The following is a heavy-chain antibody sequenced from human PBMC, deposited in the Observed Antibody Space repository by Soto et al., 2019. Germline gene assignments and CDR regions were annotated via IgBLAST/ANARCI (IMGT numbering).Heavy chain of an antibody. CDR3: ARLSYRSFNFDY. CDR1: GFSLSTSGMC. V-gene: IGHV2-70*01. Sequence: SGPTLVNPTQTLTLTCTFSGFSLSTSGMCVSWLRQPPGKALEWLALIDWDDDKYYSTSLKTRLTISKDTSKNQVVPTVTNMDPVDTATYFCARLSYRSFNFDYWGQGTLVTVSS. D-gene: IGHD3-16*02. J-gene: IGHJ4*02. CDR2: IDWDDDK.